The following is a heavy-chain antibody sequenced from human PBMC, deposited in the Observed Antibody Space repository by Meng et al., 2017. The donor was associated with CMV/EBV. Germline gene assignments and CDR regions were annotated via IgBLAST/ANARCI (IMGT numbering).Heavy chain of an antibody. CDR3: ATGLGEDGDYTGDF. V-gene: IGHV3-48*03. D-gene: IGHD4-17*01. Sequence: GGSLRLSCAASGFTFSSYEMNWVRQAPGKGLEWVSYISSSGSTIYYADSVKGRFTISRDNSKNTVFLQMNSLRAEDTAVYYCATGLGEDGDYTGDFWGQGTLVTVSS. CDR1: GFTFSSYE. J-gene: IGHJ4*02. CDR2: ISSSGSTI.